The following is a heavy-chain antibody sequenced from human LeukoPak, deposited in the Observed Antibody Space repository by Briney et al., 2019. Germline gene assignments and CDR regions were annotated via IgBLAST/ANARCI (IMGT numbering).Heavy chain of an antibody. CDR3: ARLRGYCSSTSCTGYMDV. CDR1: GYSFTSYW. J-gene: IGHJ6*03. V-gene: IGHV5-51*01. CDR2: IYPGDSDT. Sequence: GESLKISCKGSGYSFTSYWIGWVRQMPGKGLEWMGIIYPGDSDTRYSPSFQGQVTFSADKSISTAYLQWSGLKASDTAIYHCARLRGYCSSTSCTGYMDVWAKGTTVTVSS. D-gene: IGHD2-2*01.